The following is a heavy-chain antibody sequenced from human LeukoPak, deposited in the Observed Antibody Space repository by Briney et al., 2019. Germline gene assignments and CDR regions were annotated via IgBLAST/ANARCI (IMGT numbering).Heavy chain of an antibody. CDR3: ARGRAARRGNWFDP. J-gene: IGHJ5*02. D-gene: IGHD6-6*01. V-gene: IGHV1-8*01. Sequence: ASVKVSCKASGYTFTSYDINWVRQATGQGLEWMGWMNPNSGNTGYAQKFQGRVTMTRNTSISTAYMELSSLRSEGTAVYYCARGRAARRGNWFDPWGQGTLVIVSS. CDR1: GYTFTSYD. CDR2: MNPNSGNT.